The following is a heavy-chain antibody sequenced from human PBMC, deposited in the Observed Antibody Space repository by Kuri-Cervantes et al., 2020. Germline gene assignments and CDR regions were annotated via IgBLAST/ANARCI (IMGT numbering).Heavy chain of an antibody. CDR3: ATGNPTVTSYYYYYYIDV. Sequence: GGSLRLSCAASGFTFDDHAMHWVRQAPGKGLEWVSGISWNSGNINYADSVKGRFTISRDNAKNSLYLQMNSLRAEDTAVYYCATGNPTVTSYYYYYYIDVWGKGTTVTVSS. J-gene: IGHJ6*03. D-gene: IGHD4-17*01. CDR1: GFTFDDHA. V-gene: IGHV3-9*01. CDR2: ISWNSGNI.